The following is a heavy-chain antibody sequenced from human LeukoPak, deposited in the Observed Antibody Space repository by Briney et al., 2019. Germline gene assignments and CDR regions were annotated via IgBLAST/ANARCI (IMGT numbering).Heavy chain of an antibody. Sequence: SETLSLTCAVYGGSFSGYYWSWTRQPPGKGLEWIGEINHSGSTNYNPSLKSRVTISVDTSKNQFSLKLSSVTAADTAVYYCARHKPTYYDFWSGYYSGWFDPWGQGTLVTVSS. CDR3: ARHKPTYYDFWSGYYSGWFDP. CDR1: GGSFSGYY. J-gene: IGHJ5*02. CDR2: INHSGST. V-gene: IGHV4-34*01. D-gene: IGHD3-3*01.